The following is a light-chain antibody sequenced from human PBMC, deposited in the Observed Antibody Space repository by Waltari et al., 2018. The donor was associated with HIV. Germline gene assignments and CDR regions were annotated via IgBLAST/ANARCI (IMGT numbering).Light chain of an antibody. V-gene: IGLV2-8*01. CDR1: SSDIGAYDF. J-gene: IGLJ2*01. CDR2: EVT. CDR3: SSYGDSLKVL. Sequence: QSALTQPPSASGSLGQSVTISCTGPSSDIGAYDFVSWFPQPPHSAPKLLLYEVTRRPSTVSARFSGSRSGNTAFLTVAGLQPDDEATYFCSSYGDSLKVLFGGGTNVTVL.